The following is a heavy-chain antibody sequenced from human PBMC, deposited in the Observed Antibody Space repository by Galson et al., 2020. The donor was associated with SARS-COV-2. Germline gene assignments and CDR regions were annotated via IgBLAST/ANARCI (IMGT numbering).Heavy chain of an antibody. J-gene: IGHJ3*02. CDR3: ASGVPAVGDAFDI. CDR1: GGSISSGGYY. V-gene: IGHV4-31*03. CDR2: IYYSGST. Sequence: SETLSLTCTVSGGSISSGGYYWSWIRQHPGKGLEWIGYIYYSGSTYYNPSLKSRVTISVDTSKNQFSLKLSSVTAADTAVYYCASGVPAVGDAFDIWGQGTMVTVSS. D-gene: IGHD2-2*01.